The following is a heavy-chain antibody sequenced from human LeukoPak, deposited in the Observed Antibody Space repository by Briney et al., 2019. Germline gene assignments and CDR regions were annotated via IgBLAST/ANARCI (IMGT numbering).Heavy chain of an antibody. CDR2: MNPHSGNT. D-gene: IGHD4-11*01. CDR1: GYTFTSYD. V-gene: IGHV1-8*01. J-gene: IGHJ5*02. Sequence: ASVKVSCKPSGYTFTSYDINWVRQATGQGLEWMGWMNPHSGNTGYAQKFQGRVTMTRNTSINTAYMELSSLRSEDTAVYYCASSMPKRGYSNSPDDNWFDPWGQGTLVTVSS. CDR3: ASSMPKRGYSNSPDDNWFDP.